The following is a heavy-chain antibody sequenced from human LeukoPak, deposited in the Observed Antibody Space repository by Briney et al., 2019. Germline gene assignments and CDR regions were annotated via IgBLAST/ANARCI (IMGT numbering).Heavy chain of an antibody. J-gene: IGHJ2*01. CDR2: IYYSGST. D-gene: IGHD3-22*01. Sequence: SETLSLTCTVSGGSISSSSYYWGWIRQPPGKGLEWIGSIYYSGSTYYNPSLKSRVTISVDTSKNQFSLKLSSVTAADTAVYYCARLPDYYDSSGYSFTYWYFDLWGRGTLVTVSS. CDR1: GGSISSSSYY. CDR3: ARLPDYYDSSGYSFTYWYFDL. V-gene: IGHV4-39*07.